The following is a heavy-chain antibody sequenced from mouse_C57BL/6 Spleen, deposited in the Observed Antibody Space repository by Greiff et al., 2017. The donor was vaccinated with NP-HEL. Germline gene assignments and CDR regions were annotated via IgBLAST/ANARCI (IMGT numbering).Heavy chain of an antibody. CDR1: GYTFTSYW. V-gene: IGHV1-53*01. D-gene: IGHD2-4*01. CDR3: ARERIYYDCNAGTWFGY. J-gene: IGHJ3*01. Sequence: VQLQQSGTELVKPGASVKLSCKASGYTFTSYWMHWVKQRPGQGLEWIGNINPSNGGTNYNEKFKSKATLTVDKAYSTTYMQLSSLTSEDSAIYYCARERIYYDCNAGTWFGYWGQGTMVTVST. CDR2: INPSNGGT.